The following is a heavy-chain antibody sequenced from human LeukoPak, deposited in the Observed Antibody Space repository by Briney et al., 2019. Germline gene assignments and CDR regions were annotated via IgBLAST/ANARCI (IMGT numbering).Heavy chain of an antibody. D-gene: IGHD6-19*01. Sequence: SETLSLTCAVYSGSFSGYYWSWIRQPPGKGLEWIGEIYHSGSTNYNPSLKSRVTISLDRSRNQFSLRLNSVTAADTAVYYCARGGNSAWYFDYWGQGSLVTVSS. CDR2: IYHSGST. CDR3: ARGGNSAWYFDY. V-gene: IGHV4-34*01. J-gene: IGHJ4*02. CDR1: SGSFSGYY.